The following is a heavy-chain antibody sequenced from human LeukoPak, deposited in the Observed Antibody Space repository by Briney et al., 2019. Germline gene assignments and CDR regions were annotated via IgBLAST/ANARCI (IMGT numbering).Heavy chain of an antibody. CDR3: ARVSVVATIIGDY. D-gene: IGHD5-12*01. Sequence: GASVKVSCKASGYTFTSYGISWVRQAPGQGLEWMGWISAYNGNTNYAQKFQGRVTMTRDTSISTAYMELSSLTSDDTAVYYCARVSVVATIIGDYWGQGTLVTVSS. V-gene: IGHV1-18*01. CDR2: ISAYNGNT. CDR1: GYTFTSYG. J-gene: IGHJ4*02.